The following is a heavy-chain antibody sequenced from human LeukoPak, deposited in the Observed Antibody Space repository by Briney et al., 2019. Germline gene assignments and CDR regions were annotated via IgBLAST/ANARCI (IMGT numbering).Heavy chain of an antibody. V-gene: IGHV3-48*02. D-gene: IGHD2-21*01. Sequence: PGGSLRLSCAASGFTFSSYAMNWVRQAPGKGLEWISYIRSTRSTIYHADSVKGRFTISRDNAKNSLYLQMNSLRDEDTAVYYCARSYSFDYWGQGTLVTVSS. CDR3: ARSYSFDY. CDR1: GFTFSSYA. CDR2: IRSTRSTI. J-gene: IGHJ4*02.